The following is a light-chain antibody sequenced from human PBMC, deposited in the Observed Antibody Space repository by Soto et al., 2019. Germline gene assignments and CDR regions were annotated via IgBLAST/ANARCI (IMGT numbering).Light chain of an antibody. J-gene: IGLJ1*01. CDR3: QSYDSSLSGAAYV. V-gene: IGLV1-40*01. CDR2: GNS. CDR1: SSNIGAGYD. Sequence: QSVLTQPPSVSGAPGQRVTISCTGSSSNIGAGYDVHWYQQLPGTAPKLLIYGNSNRPSGVPDLFSGSKSGTSASLAITGLQAEDEPDYYCQSYDSSLSGAAYVFGTGTKLTVL.